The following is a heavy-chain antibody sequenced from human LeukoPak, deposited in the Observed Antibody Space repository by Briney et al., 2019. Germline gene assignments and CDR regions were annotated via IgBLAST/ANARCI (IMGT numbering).Heavy chain of an antibody. CDR2: IYYSGST. D-gene: IGHD6-13*01. V-gene: IGHV4-59*01. Sequence: SETLSLTCTVPGGSIRSYYWSWIRQPPGKGLEWIAYIYYSGSTNYNPSLKSRVTISVDTSKNQFSLKVTSVTAADTAVYYCARVYYSNSYDYWYFDLWGRGTLVTVSS. J-gene: IGHJ2*01. CDR3: ARVYYSNSYDYWYFDL. CDR1: GGSIRSYY.